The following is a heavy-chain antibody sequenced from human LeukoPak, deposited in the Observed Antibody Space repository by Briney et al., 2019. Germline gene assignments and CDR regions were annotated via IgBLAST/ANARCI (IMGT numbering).Heavy chain of an antibody. D-gene: IGHD5-12*01. CDR2: ISISGSKT. Sequence: PGGSLRLSCAASEFDFSSHAMTWVRQAPGKGLEWVSAISISGSKTYYADSVKGRFTISRDDSKNTLYLQMNSLRAEDTAVYYCANGLPFDFWGQGTPVTVSS. V-gene: IGHV3-23*01. CDR1: EFDFSSHA. CDR3: ANGLPFDF. J-gene: IGHJ4*02.